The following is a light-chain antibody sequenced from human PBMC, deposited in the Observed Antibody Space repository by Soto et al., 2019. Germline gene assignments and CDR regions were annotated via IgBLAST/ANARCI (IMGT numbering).Light chain of an antibody. CDR2: GAS. Sequence: ETVLTQSPGTLSMSPGERATLSCRATQSVNNDYLAWYQQRPGLAPRLLIFGASGRATGIPDRFSGSGSGTDITLTNSRLESEDFAIYYCQQYGTSPLTFGEGTKVEIK. J-gene: IGKJ4*01. CDR1: QSVNNDY. CDR3: QQYGTSPLT. V-gene: IGKV3-20*01.